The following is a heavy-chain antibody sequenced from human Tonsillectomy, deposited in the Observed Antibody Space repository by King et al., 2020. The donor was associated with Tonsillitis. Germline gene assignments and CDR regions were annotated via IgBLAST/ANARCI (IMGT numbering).Heavy chain of an antibody. Sequence: VQLVQSGAEVKKPGASVKVSCKASGYRFTSYGISCVRQAPGQGLEWMGWISAYNGNTNYAQKLQGRVTMTTDTSTSTANMELRSLRSDDTAVYYCARLDYGDDYFDYWGQGTLVTVSS. J-gene: IGHJ4*02. CDR3: ARLDYGDDYFDY. D-gene: IGHD4-17*01. CDR1: GYRFTSYG. V-gene: IGHV1-18*01. CDR2: ISAYNGNT.